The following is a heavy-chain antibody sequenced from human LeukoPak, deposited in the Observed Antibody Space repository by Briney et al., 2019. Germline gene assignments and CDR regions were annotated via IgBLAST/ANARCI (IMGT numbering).Heavy chain of an antibody. CDR1: GGSISSSSYY. J-gene: IGHJ4*02. V-gene: IGHV4-39*07. CDR2: IYYSGST. Sequence: PSETLSLTCTVSGGSISSSSYYWGWIRQPPGKGLEWIGSIYYSGSTYYNPSLKSRVTISVDTSKNQFSLKLSSVTAADTAVYYCARDTYYYDSSGYYFPFDYWGQGTLVTVSS. D-gene: IGHD3-22*01. CDR3: ARDTYYYDSSGYYFPFDY.